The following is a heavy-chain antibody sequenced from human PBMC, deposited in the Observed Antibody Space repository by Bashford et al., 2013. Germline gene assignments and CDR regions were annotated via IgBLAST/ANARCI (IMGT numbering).Heavy chain of an antibody. D-gene: IGHD2-15*01. Sequence: ASVKVSCKASGYTFASYYIHWVRQAPGQGLEWMGIINPSGDSTRYAQKFQGRVTMTRDTSTSTVYMELSSLTSEDTAVYYCAGGYSKYDAFDIWGQGTMVTVSS. J-gene: IGHJ3*02. V-gene: IGHV1-46*01. CDR1: GYTFASYY. CDR2: INPSGDST. CDR3: AGGYSKYDAFDI.